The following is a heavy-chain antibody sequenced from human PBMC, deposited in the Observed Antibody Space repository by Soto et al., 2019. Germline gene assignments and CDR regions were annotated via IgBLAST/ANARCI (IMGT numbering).Heavy chain of an antibody. CDR1: GFTFSSYA. Sequence: QVQLVESGGGVVQPGRSLRLSCAASGFTFSSYAMHWVRQAPGKGLEWVAVISYDGSNKYHADSVKGRFTISRDNSKNTLYLQMNSLRAEDTAVYYCARGAGYSYGYAANFDYWGQGTLVTVSS. CDR2: ISYDGSNK. CDR3: ARGAGYSYGYAANFDY. V-gene: IGHV3-30-3*01. J-gene: IGHJ4*02. D-gene: IGHD5-18*01.